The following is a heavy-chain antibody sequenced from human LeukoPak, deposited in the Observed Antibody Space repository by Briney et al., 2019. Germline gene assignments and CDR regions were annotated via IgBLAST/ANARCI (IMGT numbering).Heavy chain of an antibody. V-gene: IGHV3-48*03. CDR3: ARDSFRGSYSDY. CDR2: ISSSGSTI. D-gene: IGHD1-26*01. CDR1: EFTFTSYE. Sequence: GGSLRLSCAASEFTFTSYEMNWVRQAPGKGLEWVSYISSSGSTIYYADSVKGRFTISRDNAKNSLYLQMNSLRAGDTAVYYCARDSFRGSYSDYWGQGTLVTVSS. J-gene: IGHJ4*02.